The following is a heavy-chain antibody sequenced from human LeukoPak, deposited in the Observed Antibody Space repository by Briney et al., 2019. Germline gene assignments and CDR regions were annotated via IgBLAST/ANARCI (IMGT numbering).Heavy chain of an antibody. V-gene: IGHV3-53*01. Sequence: GGSLRLSCAASGFTVSRNYMSWVRQAPGKGLEWVSVIYSGGSTYYADSVKGRFTISRDNSKNTLSLQMNSLRDEDTAVYYCAREYSSGWYAFDNWGQGTRVTVSS. CDR2: IYSGGST. D-gene: IGHD6-19*01. CDR3: AREYSSGWYAFDN. CDR1: GFTVSRNY. J-gene: IGHJ4*02.